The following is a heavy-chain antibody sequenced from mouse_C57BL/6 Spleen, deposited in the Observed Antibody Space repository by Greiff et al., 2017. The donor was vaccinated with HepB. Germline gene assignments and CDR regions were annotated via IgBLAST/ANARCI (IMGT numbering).Heavy chain of an antibody. CDR3: ARRVWDYDEGGYAMDY. CDR1: GYTFTGYW. CDR2: ILPGSGST. D-gene: IGHD2-4*01. V-gene: IGHV1-9*01. Sequence: QVQLQQSGAELMKPGASVKLSCKATGYTFTGYWIEWVKQRPGHGLEWIGEILPGSGSTNYNEKFKGKATFTADTSSNTAYMQLSSLTTEDSAIYYCARRVWDYDEGGYAMDYWGQGTSVTVSS. J-gene: IGHJ4*01.